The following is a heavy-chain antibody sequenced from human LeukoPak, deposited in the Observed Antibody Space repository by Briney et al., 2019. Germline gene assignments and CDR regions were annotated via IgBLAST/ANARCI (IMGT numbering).Heavy chain of an antibody. V-gene: IGHV4-61*02. J-gene: IGHJ3*02. D-gene: IGHD3-22*01. Sequence: SETLSLTCTVSGGSISSGSYYWSWIRQPAGKGLEWIGRIYTSGSTNYNPSLKSRVTISVDTSKNQFSLKLSSVTAADTAMYYCASHYYYDSSGTQGHIYDAFDIWGQGTMVTVSS. CDR3: ASHYYYDSSGTQGHIYDAFDI. CDR2: IYTSGST. CDR1: GGSISSGSYY.